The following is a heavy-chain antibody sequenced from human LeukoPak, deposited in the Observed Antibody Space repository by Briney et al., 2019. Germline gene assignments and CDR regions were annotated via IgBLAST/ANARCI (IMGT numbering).Heavy chain of an antibody. CDR3: ARASRSSCDY. CDR2: ISSRTSSHT. CDR1: GFTFSEYY. J-gene: IGHJ4*02. Sequence: GGSLRLSCAASGFTFSEYYMSWIRQAPGKGLEWVSYISSRTSSHTKYADSVKGRFTISRDNAKNSLYLQMNSLRAEDTAVYYCARASRSSCDYWGQGTLVTVSS. D-gene: IGHD6-13*01. V-gene: IGHV3-11*06.